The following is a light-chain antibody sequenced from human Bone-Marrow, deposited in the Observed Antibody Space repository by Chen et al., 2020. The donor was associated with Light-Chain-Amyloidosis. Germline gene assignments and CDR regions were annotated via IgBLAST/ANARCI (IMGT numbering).Light chain of an antibody. CDR3: QQYGTSPLT. J-gene: IGKJ4*01. Sequence: EIVLTQSPGTLSLSPGEGANLSCRASQTISSNYLTWYQQKFGQAPRLLIYGSSSRATGIPDRFTGSGSGTDFTLTINRLEPEDFAVYDCQQYGTSPLTFGGGTKVEIK. CDR1: QTISSNY. CDR2: GSS. V-gene: IGKV3-20*01.